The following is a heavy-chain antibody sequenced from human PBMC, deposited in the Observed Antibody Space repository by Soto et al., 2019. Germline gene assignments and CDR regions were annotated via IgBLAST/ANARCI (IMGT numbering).Heavy chain of an antibody. Sequence: PSETLSLTCTVSSASISSSSYTWGWIRQPPGKGLEWIGYIYHSGSTYYNPSLKSRVTISVDRSKNQFSLKLSSVTAADTAVYYCARVPDYWGQGTLVTVSS. CDR1: SASISSSSYT. J-gene: IGHJ4*02. CDR3: ARVPDY. V-gene: IGHV4-30-2*01. CDR2: IYHSGST.